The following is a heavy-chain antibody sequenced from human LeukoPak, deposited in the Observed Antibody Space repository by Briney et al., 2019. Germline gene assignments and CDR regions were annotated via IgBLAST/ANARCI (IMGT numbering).Heavy chain of an antibody. D-gene: IGHD5-24*01. Sequence: PGESLKISCRGSGYRFTNYWIGWVRQLPGKGLEWMGIIYPGDSDTRYSPSFQGQVTTSADKSISTAYLQWSSLKASDPAMYYCTRRDGLGAFDIWGQGTMVTVSS. V-gene: IGHV5-51*01. CDR2: IYPGDSDT. J-gene: IGHJ3*02. CDR1: GYRFTNYW. CDR3: TRRDGLGAFDI.